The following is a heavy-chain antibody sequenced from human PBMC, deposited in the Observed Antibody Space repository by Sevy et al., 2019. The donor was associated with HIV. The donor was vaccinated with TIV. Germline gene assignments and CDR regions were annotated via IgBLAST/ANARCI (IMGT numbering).Heavy chain of an antibody. CDR1: GFTFNKYA. CDR3: ARHVDSRMVRKLYGMDV. V-gene: IGHV3-23*01. J-gene: IGHJ6*02. CDR2: LSGSGSST. Sequence: GGSLRLSCEASGFTFNKYAMSWVRQAPGKGLEWVSSLSGSGSSTYYTDSVRVRFTISRDNSRNTLYLEVDSLRVEDTGVYYCARHVDSRMVRKLYGMDVWGQGTTVTVSS. D-gene: IGHD5-18*01.